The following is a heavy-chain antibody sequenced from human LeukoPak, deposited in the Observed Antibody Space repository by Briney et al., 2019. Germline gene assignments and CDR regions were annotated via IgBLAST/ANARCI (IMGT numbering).Heavy chain of an antibody. V-gene: IGHV4-34*01. CDR3: ARIGSGSYPFDY. CDR2: INHSGST. D-gene: IGHD3-10*01. Sequence: SETLSLTCAVYGGSFSGYYWSWIRQPPGKGLEWIGEINHSGSTNYNPSLKSRVTISVDTSKNQFSLKLSSVTAADTAVYYCARIGSGSYPFDYWGQGTLVTVSS. J-gene: IGHJ4*02. CDR1: GGSFSGYY.